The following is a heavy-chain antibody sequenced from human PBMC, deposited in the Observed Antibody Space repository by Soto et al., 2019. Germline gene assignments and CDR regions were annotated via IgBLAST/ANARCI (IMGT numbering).Heavy chain of an antibody. CDR2: ISDDGTNE. V-gene: IGHV3-30*03. D-gene: IGHD2-2*03. CDR1: GFTFNNFG. J-gene: IGHJ5*02. CDR3: ARVKDPVHDGYNWFDP. Sequence: GGSLRLSCAASGFTFNNFGMHWVRQAPGKGLEWLTFISDDGTNEYYADSVKGRFSISRDNSNNTLYLQMNSLRPADTAVYYCARVKDPVHDGYNWFDPWGQGTLVTVSS.